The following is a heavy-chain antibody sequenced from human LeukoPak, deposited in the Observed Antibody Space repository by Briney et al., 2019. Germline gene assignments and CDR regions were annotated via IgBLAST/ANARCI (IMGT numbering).Heavy chain of an antibody. V-gene: IGHV1-2*02. CDR1: GYTFTGYY. CDR3: ARDTRGYSGYDSD. Sequence: APVKVSCKASGYTFTGYYMHWVRQAPGQGLEWMGWINPNSGGTNYAQKFQGRVTMTRDTSISTAYMELSRLRSDDTAVYYCARDTRGYSGYDSDWGQGTLVTVSS. J-gene: IGHJ4*02. D-gene: IGHD5-12*01. CDR2: INPNSGGT.